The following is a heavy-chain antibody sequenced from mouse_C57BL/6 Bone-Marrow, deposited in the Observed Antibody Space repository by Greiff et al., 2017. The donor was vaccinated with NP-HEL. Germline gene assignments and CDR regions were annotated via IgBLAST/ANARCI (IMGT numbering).Heavy chain of an antibody. J-gene: IGHJ2*01. V-gene: IGHV1-54*01. CDR1: GYAFTNYL. Sequence: VQLQQSGAELVRPGTSVKVSCKASGYAFTNYLIEWVKQRPGQGLEWIGVINPGSGGTNYNEKFKGKATLTADKSSSTAYMQLSSLTSEDSAVYFCARSPTGPGDYWGQGTTLTVSS. CDR3: ARSPTGPGDY. CDR2: INPGSGGT.